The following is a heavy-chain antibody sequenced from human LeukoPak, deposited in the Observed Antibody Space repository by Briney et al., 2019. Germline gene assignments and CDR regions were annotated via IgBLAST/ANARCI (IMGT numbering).Heavy chain of an antibody. V-gene: IGHV1-2*02. CDR1: GYTFTDFY. J-gene: IGHJ4*01. D-gene: IGHD3-10*01. Sequence: ASVKVSCKASGYTFTDFYIYWVRQAPGRGLEWMGLVHPSSGGTSYARKFQGRITMSADMSITTAYMGVNSLTPDDTAVYFCARGHHSGPSFDYWGHGTLVTVSS. CDR3: ARGHHSGPSFDY. CDR2: VHPSSGGT.